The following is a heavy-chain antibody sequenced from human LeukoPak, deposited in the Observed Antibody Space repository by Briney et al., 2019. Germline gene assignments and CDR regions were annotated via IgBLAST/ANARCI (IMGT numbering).Heavy chain of an antibody. CDR1: GGSITNYY. CDR2: IYSSGTT. Sequence: SETLSLTCTVSGGSITNYYWNWIRQPPGNGLEWIGFIYSSGTTNYNPSLKSRLTISLDTSKNQFSLKLTSLTAADTAVYYCARVAKHFRGGISFYFMDVWGKGTTVTISS. V-gene: IGHV4-59*01. CDR3: ARVAKHFRGGISFYFMDV. D-gene: IGHD3-10*01. J-gene: IGHJ6*03.